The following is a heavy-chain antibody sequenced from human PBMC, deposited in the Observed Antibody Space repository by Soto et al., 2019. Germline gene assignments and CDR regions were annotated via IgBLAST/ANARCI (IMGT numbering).Heavy chain of an antibody. CDR3: ARDRVWFGELSGHDYYYGMDV. J-gene: IGHJ6*02. CDR2: IWYDGSNK. V-gene: IGHV3-33*01. D-gene: IGHD3-10*01. Sequence: QVQLVESGGGVVQPGRSLRLSCAASGFTFSSYGMHWVRQAPGKGLEWVAVIWYDGSNKYYADSVKGRFTISRDNSKNPLYLQMNSLRAEDTAVYYCARDRVWFGELSGHDYYYGMDVWGQGTTVTVSS. CDR1: GFTFSSYG.